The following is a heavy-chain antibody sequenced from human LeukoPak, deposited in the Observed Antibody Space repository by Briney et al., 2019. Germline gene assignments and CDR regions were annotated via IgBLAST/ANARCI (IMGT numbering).Heavy chain of an antibody. D-gene: IGHD3-16*02. V-gene: IGHV3-74*01. J-gene: IGHJ3*02. CDR1: GFTFSNYW. CDR3: AKSDDYVWGSYRYSGAFDI. CDR2: INPDGSTT. Sequence: PGGSLRLSCAASGFTFSNYWMHWVRQDPGKGLVWVSFINPDGSTTNYADSVKGRFTISRDNSKNTLYLQMNSLRAEDTAVYYCAKSDDYVWGSYRYSGAFDIWGQGAMVTVSS.